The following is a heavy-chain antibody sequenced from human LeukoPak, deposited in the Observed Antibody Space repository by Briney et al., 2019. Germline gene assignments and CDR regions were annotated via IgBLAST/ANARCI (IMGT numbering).Heavy chain of an antibody. V-gene: IGHV1-18*01. CDR1: GYTFGTSS. CDR3: ARVRDSNNWWGPFDV. J-gene: IGHJ3*01. Sequence: GASVKVSCKASGYTFGTSSITWVRQAPGQRLEWMGWISPNSVNTYYVQKLQGRVTMTTDTSTSTAYMELRSLTSDDTAVYYCARVRDSNNWWGPFDVWGQGTMVTVSS. D-gene: IGHD6-13*01. CDR2: ISPNSVNT.